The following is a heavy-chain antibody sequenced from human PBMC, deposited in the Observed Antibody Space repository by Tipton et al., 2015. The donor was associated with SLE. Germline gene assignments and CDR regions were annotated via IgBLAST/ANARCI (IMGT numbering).Heavy chain of an antibody. CDR3: AKVDGDYGEMRAFDI. D-gene: IGHD4-17*01. CDR1: GFTFRNFA. CDR2: ISGSGGST. V-gene: IGHV3-23*01. Sequence: SLRLSCKASGFTFRNFAMTWVRQAPGRGLEWVSAISGSGGSTYYADSVKGRFTISRDNSKNTLYLQMNSLRAEDTAVYYCAKVDGDYGEMRAFDIWGQGTMVTVSS. J-gene: IGHJ3*02.